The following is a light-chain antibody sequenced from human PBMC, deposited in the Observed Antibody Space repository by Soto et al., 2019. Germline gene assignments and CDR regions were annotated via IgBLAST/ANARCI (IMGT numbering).Light chain of an antibody. Sequence: EIVLTQSPGTLSLSPGERATLSCRASQSVGSNYLAWYQQKLGQAPRLLIYGASSRATGIPDRFSGSGSGTDFTLTISRLEPEDFAVYYCQQYGSSRVTFGQGTKLEIK. CDR1: QSVGSNY. CDR2: GAS. CDR3: QQYGSSRVT. V-gene: IGKV3-20*01. J-gene: IGKJ2*01.